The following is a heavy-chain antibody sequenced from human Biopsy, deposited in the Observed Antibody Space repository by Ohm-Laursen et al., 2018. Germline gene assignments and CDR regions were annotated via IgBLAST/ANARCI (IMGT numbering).Heavy chain of an antibody. V-gene: IGHV4-4*07. CDR1: GGPFSSYY. CDR2: IYTSGSP. Sequence: SETLSLTCPVSGGPFSSYYWSWIRQPAGKGLEWIGRIYTSGSPNYNLSLESRVTISVDTSKNQFSLNLRSVTAADTAVYYCARGTGRYYVYGAFDIWGQGTVVTVSS. CDR3: ARGTGRYYVYGAFDI. J-gene: IGHJ3*02. D-gene: IGHD1-26*01.